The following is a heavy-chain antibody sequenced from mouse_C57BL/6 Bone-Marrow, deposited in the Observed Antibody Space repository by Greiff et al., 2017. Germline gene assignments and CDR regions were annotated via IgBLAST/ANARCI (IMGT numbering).Heavy chain of an antibody. CDR2: IDPSDSYT. CDR1: GYTFTSYW. CDR3: ARSYYSNPAWFAY. Sequence: QVQLQPPGAELVKPGASVKLSCKASGYTFTSYWMQWVKPRPGQGLEWIGEIDPSDSYTNYNQKFKGKATLTVDTSSSTAYMQLSSLKSEDSAVYYCARSYYSNPAWFAYWGQGTLVTVSA. V-gene: IGHV1-50*01. D-gene: IGHD2-5*01. J-gene: IGHJ3*01.